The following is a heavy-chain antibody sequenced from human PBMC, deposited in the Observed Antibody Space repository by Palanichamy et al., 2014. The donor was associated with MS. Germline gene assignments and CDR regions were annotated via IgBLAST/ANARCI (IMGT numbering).Heavy chain of an antibody. CDR2: ISYDGTNK. D-gene: IGHD3-22*01. CDR1: GFTFSSYV. Sequence: VQVVESGGGVVQPGRSLRLSCAASGFTFSSYVMHWVRQAPGKGLEWVALISYDGTNKYYADSVKGRFTISRDNSKNTLYLQMNSLRAEDTALYYCARGSGSGYFANWGQGTLVTVSS. CDR3: ARGSGSGYFAN. V-gene: IGHV3-30-3*01. J-gene: IGHJ4*02.